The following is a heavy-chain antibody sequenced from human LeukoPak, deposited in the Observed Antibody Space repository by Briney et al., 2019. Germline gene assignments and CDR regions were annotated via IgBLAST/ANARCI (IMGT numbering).Heavy chain of an antibody. D-gene: IGHD1-26*01. V-gene: IGHV4-59*01. CDR2: MYYSGST. Sequence: SETLSLTCTVSGGSISSYYWSWIRQPPGKGLEWIGYMYYSGSTNYNPSLKSRVTISVDTSKNQFSLKLSSVTAADTAVYYCAALVGATTYAEYWGQGTLVTVSS. CDR1: GGSISSYY. J-gene: IGHJ4*02. CDR3: AALVGATTYAEY.